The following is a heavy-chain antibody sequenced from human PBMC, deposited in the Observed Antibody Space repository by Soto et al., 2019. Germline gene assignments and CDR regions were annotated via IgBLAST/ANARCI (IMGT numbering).Heavy chain of an antibody. Sequence: ASVKVSCKASGYTFTGYYMHWVRRAPGQGLEWMGWINPNSGGTNYAQKFQGWVTMTSDTSISTAYMELSTLRSDDKAVYSSARSRGSSIGYHRGYYFDYWGQGTLVTVSS. CDR1: GYTFTGYY. CDR3: ARSRGSSIGYHRGYYFDY. V-gene: IGHV1-2*04. J-gene: IGHJ4*02. D-gene: IGHD6-13*01. CDR2: INPNSGGT.